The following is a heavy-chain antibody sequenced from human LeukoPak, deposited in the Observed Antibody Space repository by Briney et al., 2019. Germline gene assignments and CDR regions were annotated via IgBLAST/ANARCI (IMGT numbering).Heavy chain of an antibody. CDR2: IKQDGSEK. D-gene: IGHD6-19*01. Sequence: GGSLRLSCAASGFTFSSYWMSWVRQAPGKGLEWVANIKQDGSEKYYVDSVKGRFTISRDNAKNSLYLQMNSLRAEDTAVYYCAKDPRKNSNGWYRGADWFDPWGQGTLVTVSS. CDR1: GFTFSSYW. V-gene: IGHV3-7*01. CDR3: AKDPRKNSNGWYRGADWFDP. J-gene: IGHJ5*02.